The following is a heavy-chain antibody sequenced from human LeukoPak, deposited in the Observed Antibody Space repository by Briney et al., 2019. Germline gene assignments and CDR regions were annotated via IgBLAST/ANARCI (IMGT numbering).Heavy chain of an antibody. V-gene: IGHV3-30*18. J-gene: IGHJ6*02. Sequence: GGSLRLSRAASGFTFSSYGMHWVRQAPGKGLEWVAVISYDGSNKYYADSVKGRFTISRDNSKNTLYLQMNSLRAEDTAVYYCAKALITRRRDYYYGVDVWGQGTTVTVSS. D-gene: IGHD3-22*01. CDR1: GFTFSSYG. CDR2: ISYDGSNK. CDR3: AKALITRRRDYYYGVDV.